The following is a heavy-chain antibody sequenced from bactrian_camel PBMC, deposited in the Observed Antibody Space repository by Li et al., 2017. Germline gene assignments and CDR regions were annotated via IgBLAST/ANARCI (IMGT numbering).Heavy chain of an antibody. V-gene: IGHV3S40*01. CDR2: ISNGGCET. CDR3: ATHLPGDFSDYARVGGEYAY. J-gene: IGHJ4*01. CDR1: RFAFSDYD. Sequence: EVQLVESGGGLVQPGGSLRLSCAASRFAFSDYDMTWVRQAPGKGLEWVSTISNGGCETDYANSVKGRFTVSRDNAKNTVYLQMDSLKPDDTAVYYCATHLPGDFSDYARVGGEYAYWGRGTQVTVS. D-gene: IGHD4*01.